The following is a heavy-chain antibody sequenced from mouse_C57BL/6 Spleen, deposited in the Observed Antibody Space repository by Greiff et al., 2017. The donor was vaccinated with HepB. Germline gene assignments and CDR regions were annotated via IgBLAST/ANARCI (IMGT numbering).Heavy chain of an antibody. CDR2: IDPNSGGT. Sequence: VQLQQPGAELVKPGASVKLPCKASGYTFTSYWMHWVKQRPGRGLEWIGRIDPNSGGTKYNEKFKSKATLTVDKPSSTAYMQLSSLTSEDSAVYYCARMALITTVVAPFDYWGQGTTLTVSS. V-gene: IGHV1-72*01. CDR3: ARMALITTVVAPFDY. CDR1: GYTFTSYW. J-gene: IGHJ2*01. D-gene: IGHD1-1*01.